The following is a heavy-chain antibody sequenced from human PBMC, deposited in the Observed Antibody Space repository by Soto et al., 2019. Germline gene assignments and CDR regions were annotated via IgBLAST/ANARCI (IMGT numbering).Heavy chain of an antibody. D-gene: IGHD6-6*01. Sequence: GESLKISCKGSGYSFTSYWIGWVRQMPGKGLEWMGIIYPGDSDTRYSPSFQGQVTISADKSISTAYLQWSSLKASDTAMYYCARLVSIAARPPHYRLAVWGQGTTVTVSS. CDR2: IYPGDSDT. CDR3: ARLVSIAARPPHYRLAV. CDR1: GYSFTSYW. J-gene: IGHJ6*02. V-gene: IGHV5-51*01.